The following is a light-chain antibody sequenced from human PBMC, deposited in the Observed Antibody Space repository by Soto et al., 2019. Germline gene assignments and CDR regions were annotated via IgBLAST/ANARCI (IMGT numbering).Light chain of an antibody. CDR2: EVT. CDR1: SSEVGGYNY. V-gene: IGLV2-8*01. Sequence: QSALTQPPSASGSPGQSVTISCTGTSSEVGGYNYVSWYQQHPGKAPKLMIYEVTKRPSGVPGRFSGSKSGNTASLTVSGLQAEDEADYYCSSYAGATNRYVLFGGGTKLTVL. J-gene: IGLJ2*01. CDR3: SSYAGATNRYVL.